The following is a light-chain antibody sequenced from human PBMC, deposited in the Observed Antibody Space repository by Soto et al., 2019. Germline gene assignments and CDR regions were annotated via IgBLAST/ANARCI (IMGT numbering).Light chain of an antibody. Sequence: DIQMTQSPSSLSASVGDRVTSTCRASQSISSYLNWYQQKPGKAPKLLIYAASSLQSGVPSRFSGSGSGTDFTLTISSLLPEDFATYYCQQSYSTPLLTFGGGTKVEIK. CDR2: AAS. J-gene: IGKJ4*01. V-gene: IGKV1-39*01. CDR1: QSISSY. CDR3: QQSYSTPLLT.